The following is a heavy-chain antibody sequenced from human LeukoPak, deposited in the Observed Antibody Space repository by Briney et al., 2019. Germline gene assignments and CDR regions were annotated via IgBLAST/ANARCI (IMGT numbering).Heavy chain of an antibody. CDR2: VKSDGSNP. Sequence: GGSLRLSCAASRFSFSNYWMRWVRQAPGKGLVWVARVKSDGSNPSYADSVKGRFTISRDNAENMLYLQMNTRGAEDTAVYYCARDIVSGSGSLDYWGQGTLVTVSS. J-gene: IGHJ4*02. V-gene: IGHV3-74*01. D-gene: IGHD3-10*01. CDR3: ARDIVSGSGSLDY. CDR1: RFSFSNYW.